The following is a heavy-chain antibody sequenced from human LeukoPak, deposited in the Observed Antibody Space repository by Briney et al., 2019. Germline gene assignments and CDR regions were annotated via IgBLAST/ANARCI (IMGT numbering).Heavy chain of an antibody. D-gene: IGHD3-22*01. Sequence: GGSLRLSCAASGFTFSSYAMSWVRQAPGKGLEWVSAISGSGGSTYYADSVKGRFTISRDNSKNTLYLQMNSLRAEDTAAYYCAKHDSSGISPAFDYWGQGTLVTVSS. CDR1: GFTFSSYA. J-gene: IGHJ4*02. CDR3: AKHDSSGISPAFDY. V-gene: IGHV3-23*01. CDR2: ISGSGGST.